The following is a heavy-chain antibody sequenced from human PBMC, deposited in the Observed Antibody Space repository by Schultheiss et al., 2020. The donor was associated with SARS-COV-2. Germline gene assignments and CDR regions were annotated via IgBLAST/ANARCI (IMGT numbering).Heavy chain of an antibody. J-gene: IGHJ4*02. CDR3: TRDPNDLAYFSPSLQEGYYFDY. CDR2: IRSIAYGATT. Sequence: GGSLRFSCAASGFTFSDYYMSWIRQAPGKGLEWVGFIRSIAYGATTEYAASVKGRFTISRDDSKSIAFLHMNSLKTEDTAVYYCTRDPNDLAYFSPSLQEGYYFDYWGQGTLVTVSS. D-gene: IGHD1-1*01. CDR1: GFTFSDYY. V-gene: IGHV3-49*03.